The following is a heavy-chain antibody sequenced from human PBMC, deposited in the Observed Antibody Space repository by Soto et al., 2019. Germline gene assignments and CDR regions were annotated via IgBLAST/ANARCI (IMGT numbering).Heavy chain of an antibody. V-gene: IGHV4-59*08. J-gene: IGHJ5*02. CDR1: GASISSYY. CDR3: ARPRLYSSTWVWFDP. D-gene: IGHD6-19*01. Sequence: SETLSLTCTVSGASISSYYWSWIRQPPGKGLEWIAYMYYSGTTNYNPSLKSRVTISVDTSKNQFSLKLSSVTAADTAVYYCARPRLYSSTWVWFDPWGQGTLVTVSS. CDR2: MYYSGTT.